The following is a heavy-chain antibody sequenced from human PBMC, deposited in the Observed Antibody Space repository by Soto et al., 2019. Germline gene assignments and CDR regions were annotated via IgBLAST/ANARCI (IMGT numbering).Heavy chain of an antibody. CDR1: RFRFSDYY. J-gene: IGHJ6*02. CDR2: ISSSGTTI. V-gene: IGHV3-11*01. CDR3: ASSEGNYYYYGMDV. Sequence: GGSLRLSCEASRFRFSDYYMSWVRQAPGKGLEWVSFISSSGTTIYYADSVKGRFTISRDNAKNSLFLQMNSLRVEDTAVYYCASSEGNYYYYGMDVWGQGTTVTVSS.